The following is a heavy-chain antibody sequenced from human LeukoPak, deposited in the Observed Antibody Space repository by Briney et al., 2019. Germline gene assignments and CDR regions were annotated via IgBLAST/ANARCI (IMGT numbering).Heavy chain of an antibody. CDR1: GGSISSGSYY. J-gene: IGHJ6*03. D-gene: IGHD3-22*01. CDR3: ARSGGGYYDSSGYFLGYMDV. CDR2: IYTSGST. V-gene: IGHV4-61*02. Sequence: TLSLTCTVSGGSISSGSYYWSWIRQPAGKGLEWIGRIYTSGSTNYNPSLKSRVTISVDTSKNQFSLKLSSVTAADTAVYYCARSGGGYYDSSGYFLGYMDVWGKGTTVTISS.